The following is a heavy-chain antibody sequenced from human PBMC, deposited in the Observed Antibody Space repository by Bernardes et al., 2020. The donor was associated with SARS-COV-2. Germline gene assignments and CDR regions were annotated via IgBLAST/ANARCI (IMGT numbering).Heavy chain of an antibody. CDR2: INHSGST. CDR1: GGSFSGYY. D-gene: IGHD3-16*01. Sequence: TLSLTFAFYGGSFSGYYWSWIRQPPGKGLEWIGEINHSGSTNYNPSLKSRVTISVDTSKNQFSLKLSSVTAADTAVYYCARGARGSLGLDYWGQGTLVTVSS. V-gene: IGHV4-34*01. J-gene: IGHJ4*02. CDR3: ARGARGSLGLDY.